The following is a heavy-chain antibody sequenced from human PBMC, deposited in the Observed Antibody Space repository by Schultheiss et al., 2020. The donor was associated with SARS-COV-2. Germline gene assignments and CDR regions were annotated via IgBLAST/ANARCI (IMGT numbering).Heavy chain of an antibody. J-gene: IGHJ6*02. Sequence: GSLRLSCAASGFTFSSYEMNWVRQAPGKGLEWVSYISSSGSTIYYADSVKGRFTISRDNAKNSLYLQMNSLRAEDTAVYYCARDCSGGSCYSQDYYYGMDVWGQGTTVTVSS. CDR3: ARDCSGGSCYSQDYYYGMDV. V-gene: IGHV3-48*03. CDR1: GFTFSSYE. D-gene: IGHD2-15*01. CDR2: ISSSGSTI.